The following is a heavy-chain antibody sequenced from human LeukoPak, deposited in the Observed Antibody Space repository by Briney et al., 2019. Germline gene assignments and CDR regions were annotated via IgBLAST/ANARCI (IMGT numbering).Heavy chain of an antibody. V-gene: IGHV4-34*01. CDR2: INHSGST. D-gene: IGHD3-16*02. CDR3: ARARNYDYVWGSYRLFYFDY. Sequence: PSETLSLTCAVYGGSFSGYYWSWIRQPPGKGLEWIGEINHSGSTNYNPSLKSRVTISVDTSKNQLSLKLSSVTAADTAVYYCARARNYDYVWGSYRLFYFDYWGQGTLVTVSS. J-gene: IGHJ4*02. CDR1: GGSFSGYY.